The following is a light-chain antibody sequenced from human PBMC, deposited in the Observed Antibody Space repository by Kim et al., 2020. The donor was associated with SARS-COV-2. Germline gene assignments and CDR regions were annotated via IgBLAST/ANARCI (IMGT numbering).Light chain of an antibody. Sequence: RVTIACPGSSSNIGAGYDVHWYQQLPGTAPKLLISGNSNRPSGVPDRFSGSKSGTSASLAITGLQAEDEADYYCQSYDSSLSGWVFGGGTQLTVL. V-gene: IGLV1-40*01. J-gene: IGLJ3*02. CDR1: SSNIGAGYD. CDR2: GNS. CDR3: QSYDSSLSGWV.